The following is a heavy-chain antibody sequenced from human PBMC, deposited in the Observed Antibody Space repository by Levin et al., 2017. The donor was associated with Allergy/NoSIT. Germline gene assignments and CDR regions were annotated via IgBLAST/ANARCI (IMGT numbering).Heavy chain of an antibody. D-gene: IGHD3-10*01. V-gene: IGHV3-48*02. Sequence: GESLKISCAASGFSFSSYSMNWVRQAPGKGLEWVSYISSSTSTIYYADSVKGRFTISRDNAKNSLYPQMNSLRDEDTAVYHCARVRGVTRPAGRPDNNWFDPWGQGTMVTVSS. CDR1: GFSFSSYS. CDR3: ARVRGVTRPAGRPDNNWFDP. CDR2: ISSSTSTI. J-gene: IGHJ5*02.